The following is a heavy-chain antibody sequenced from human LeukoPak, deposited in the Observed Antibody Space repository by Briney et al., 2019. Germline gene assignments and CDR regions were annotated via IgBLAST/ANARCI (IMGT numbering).Heavy chain of an antibody. D-gene: IGHD3-10*01. V-gene: IGHV5-51*01. CDR3: ARRGSALEWFDP. CDR2: IYPGDSHT. J-gene: IGHJ5*02. Sequence: PGESLKISCEGSGYSFTPYWIGWVRQMPGKGLEWMGIIYPGDSHTRYSPSFQGQVTISADKSISTAYLQWSSLKASDTAIYYCARRGSALEWFDPWGQGTLVTISS. CDR1: GYSFTPYW.